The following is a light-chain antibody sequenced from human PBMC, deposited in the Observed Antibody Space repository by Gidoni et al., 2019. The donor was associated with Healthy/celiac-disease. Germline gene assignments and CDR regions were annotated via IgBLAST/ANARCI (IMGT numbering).Light chain of an antibody. CDR2: GNS. V-gene: IGLV1-40*01. CDR1: SSNIGARYD. J-gene: IGLJ1*01. CDR3: QSYDSSLSGYV. Sequence: QSVLTQPPSVSEATGQRVTISCTGSSSNIGARYDVHWYQHLPGTAPKLLIYGNSNRPSGVPDRFSGSKSGTSASLGITGLQAEDEADYYCQSYDSSLSGYVFGTGTKVTVL.